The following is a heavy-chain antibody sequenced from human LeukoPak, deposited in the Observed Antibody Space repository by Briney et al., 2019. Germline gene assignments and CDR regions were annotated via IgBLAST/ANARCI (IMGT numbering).Heavy chain of an antibody. J-gene: IGHJ4*02. CDR2: ISGSGGST. Sequence: GGSLRLSCAASGFTFSSYAMSWVRQAPGKGLEWVSAISGSGGSTYYADSVKGRFTISRDNSKNTLYLQMNSLRAEDTAVYYCANLIAAAGRGDDYWGQGTLVTVSS. D-gene: IGHD6-13*01. V-gene: IGHV3-23*01. CDR3: ANLIAAAGRGDDY. CDR1: GFTFSSYA.